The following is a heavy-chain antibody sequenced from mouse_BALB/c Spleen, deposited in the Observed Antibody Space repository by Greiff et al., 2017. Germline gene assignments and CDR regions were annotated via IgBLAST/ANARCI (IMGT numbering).Heavy chain of an antibody. CDR3: AIYYDYDAWFAY. CDR2: IHYSGST. CDR1: GYSITSGYS. D-gene: IGHD2-4*01. Sequence: EVKLQESGPDLVKPSQSLSLTCTVTGYSITSGYSWHWIRQFPGNKLEWMGYIHYSGSTNYNPSLKSRISITRDTSKNQFFLQLNSVTTEDTATYYCAIYYDYDAWFAYWGQGTLVTVSA. J-gene: IGHJ3*01. V-gene: IGHV3-1*02.